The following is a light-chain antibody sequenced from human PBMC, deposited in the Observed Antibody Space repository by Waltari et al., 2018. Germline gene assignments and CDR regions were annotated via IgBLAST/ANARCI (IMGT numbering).Light chain of an antibody. CDR3: QQTYSLFT. CDR2: AAS. J-gene: IGKJ3*01. V-gene: IGKV1-39*01. Sequence: DIQMTQSPSFLSASVGDRVTITCRGSQRISSYLNWYQMKPGSAPELLFYAASSLQSGVPSRFSGSGSGTEFTLTISSLQPDDFATYYCQQTYSLFTFGPGTKVDFK. CDR1: QRISSY.